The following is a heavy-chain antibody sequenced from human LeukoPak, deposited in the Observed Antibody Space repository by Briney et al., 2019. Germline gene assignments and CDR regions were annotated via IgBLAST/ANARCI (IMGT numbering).Heavy chain of an antibody. D-gene: IGHD2-2*01. CDR3: ARGNIVVVSAAPPYYYYYYYMDV. J-gene: IGHJ6*03. CDR2: FDPEDGET. Sequence: ASVKVSCKVSGYTLTELSMHWVRQAPGKGLEWMGGFDPEDGETIYAQKFQGRVTMTEDTSTDTAYMELSRLRSDDTAVYYCARGNIVVVSAAPPYYYYYYYMDVWGKGTTVTVSS. V-gene: IGHV1-24*01. CDR1: GYTLTELS.